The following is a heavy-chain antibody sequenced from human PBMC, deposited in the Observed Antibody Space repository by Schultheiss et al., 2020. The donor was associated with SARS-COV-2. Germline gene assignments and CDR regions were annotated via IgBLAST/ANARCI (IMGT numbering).Heavy chain of an antibody. V-gene: IGHV4-59*12. CDR2: IYHSGST. CDR1: GGSISSYY. Sequence: SETLSLTCTVSGGSISSYYWSWIRQPPGKGLEWIGSIYHSGSTYYNPSLKSRVTISVDTSKNQFSLKLSSVTAEDTAVYYCARDPESVPHGYWGQGTLVTVSS. J-gene: IGHJ4*02. D-gene: IGHD6-6*01. CDR3: ARDPESVPHGY.